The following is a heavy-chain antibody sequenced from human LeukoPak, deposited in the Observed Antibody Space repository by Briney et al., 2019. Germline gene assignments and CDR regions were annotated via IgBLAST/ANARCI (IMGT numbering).Heavy chain of an antibody. CDR2: IYYSGST. Sequence: KPSETLSLTCTVSGGSISSSSYYWGWIRQPPGKGLEWIGSIYYSGSTYYNPSLKSRVTISVDTSKNQFSLKLSSVTAADTAVYYCARAEAEYSSSPAWYYYYMDVWGKGTTVTVSS. V-gene: IGHV4-39*01. J-gene: IGHJ6*03. CDR1: GGSISSSSYY. D-gene: IGHD6-6*01. CDR3: ARAEAEYSSSPAWYYYYMDV.